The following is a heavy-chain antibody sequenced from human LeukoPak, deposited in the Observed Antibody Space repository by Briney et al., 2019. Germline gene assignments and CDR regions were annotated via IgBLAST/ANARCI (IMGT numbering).Heavy chain of an antibody. V-gene: IGHV3-15*01. CDR3: AKDSVEKMALDY. Sequence: PGGSLRLSCAASGFTFSNAWMSWVRQAPGKGLEWVGRIKSKTDGGTTDYAAPVTGRFTISRDDSKNTLYLQMNSLRTEDTAVYYCAKDSVEKMALDYWGQGTLVTVSS. CDR1: GFTFSNAW. J-gene: IGHJ4*02. D-gene: IGHD5-24*01. CDR2: IKSKTDGGTT.